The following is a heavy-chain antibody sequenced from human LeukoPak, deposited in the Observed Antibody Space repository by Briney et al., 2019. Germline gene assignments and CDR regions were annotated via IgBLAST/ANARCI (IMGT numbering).Heavy chain of an antibody. CDR1: GYTFNIYG. D-gene: IGHD1-1*01. V-gene: IGHV1-18*01. Sequence: ASVKVSCKASGYTFNIYGINWVRQAPGQGLEWMGWTSTDNGNTNYVQNLQGRVTMTTDTSTSTAYMEMRSLRSDDTAVYYCARDVAGHYYYMDVWGKGTTVTISS. CDR3: ARDVAGHYYYMDV. CDR2: TSTDNGNT. J-gene: IGHJ6*03.